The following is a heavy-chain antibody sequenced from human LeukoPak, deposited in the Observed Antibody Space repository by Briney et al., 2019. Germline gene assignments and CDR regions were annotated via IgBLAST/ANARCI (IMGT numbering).Heavy chain of an antibody. CDR1: GGSISSGSYY. Sequence: PSQTLSLTCTVSGGSISSGSYYWSWIRQPAGKGLEWIGRIYTSGSTNYNPSLKSRVTISVDTSKNQFSLKLSSVTAADTAVYYCARATVVVLAAMPFDYWGQGTLVTVSS. J-gene: IGHJ4*02. CDR3: ARATVVVLAAMPFDY. D-gene: IGHD2-2*01. CDR2: IYTSGST. V-gene: IGHV4-61*02.